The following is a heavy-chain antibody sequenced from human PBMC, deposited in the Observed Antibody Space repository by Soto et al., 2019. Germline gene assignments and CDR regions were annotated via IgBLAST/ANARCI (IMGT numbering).Heavy chain of an antibody. CDR3: AREPTPLWFGEGYSFDI. D-gene: IGHD3-10*01. CDR1: GYTFTSYG. J-gene: IGHJ3*02. Sequence: ASVKVSCKASGYTFTSYGISWVRQAPGQGLEWMGWISAYNGNTNYAQKLQGRVTMTTDTSTSTAYMELRSLRSDDTAVYYCAREPTPLWFGEGYSFDIWGQGTMVTVSS. V-gene: IGHV1-18*04. CDR2: ISAYNGNT.